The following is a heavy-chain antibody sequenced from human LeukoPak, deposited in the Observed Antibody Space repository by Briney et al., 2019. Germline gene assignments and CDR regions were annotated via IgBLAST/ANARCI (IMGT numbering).Heavy chain of an antibody. Sequence: SETLSLTCTVSGGSISSYYWSWIRQPPGKGLEWIGYIYYSGSTNYNPSLKSRVTISVDTSKNQFSLKLSSVTAADTAVYYCASNYDILTGYYIWGQGTLVTVSS. CDR1: GGSISSYY. CDR2: IYYSGST. CDR3: ASNYDILTGYYI. J-gene: IGHJ4*02. V-gene: IGHV4-59*01. D-gene: IGHD3-9*01.